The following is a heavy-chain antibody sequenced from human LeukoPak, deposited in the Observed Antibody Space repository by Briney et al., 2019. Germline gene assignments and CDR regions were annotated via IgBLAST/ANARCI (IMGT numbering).Heavy chain of an antibody. CDR3: ASPPLSSAMYYAH. CDR2: IKPSNGDT. CDR1: GYNFSGHY. V-gene: IGHV1-2*02. Sequence: ASVKVSCKASGYNFSGHYMHWVRQAPGQGLEWMGWIKPSNGDTKYAQNFQGRITMTRDTSISTAYMELSSLRSDDTAVYYCASPPLSSAMYYAHWGQGTLVTVSS. D-gene: IGHD1-26*01. J-gene: IGHJ4*02.